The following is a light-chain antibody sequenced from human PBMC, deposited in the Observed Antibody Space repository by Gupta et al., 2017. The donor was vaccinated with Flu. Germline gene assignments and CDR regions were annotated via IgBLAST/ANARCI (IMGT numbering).Light chain of an antibody. CDR2: WAS. CDR1: QSVLYSSNNKYY. J-gene: IGKJ1*01. CDR3: QQYYSTPLT. V-gene: IGKV4-1*01. Sequence: SLGERATINCKSSQSVLYSSNNKYYLAWYQQKPGQPPKLLIYWASTRESGVPDRFSGSGSGTDFTLTISSLQAEDVAVYYCQQYYSTPLTFGQGTKVEIK.